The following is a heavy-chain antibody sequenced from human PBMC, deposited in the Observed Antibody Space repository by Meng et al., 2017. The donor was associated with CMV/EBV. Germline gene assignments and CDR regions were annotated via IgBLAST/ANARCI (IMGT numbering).Heavy chain of an antibody. CDR1: GFTFSSYS. J-gene: IGHJ4*02. Sequence: EVXLVESGGXLVKPGGSLRRSCAASGFTFSSYSMNWVRQAPGKGLEWVSSISSSSSYIYYADSVKGRFTISRDNAKNSLHLQMNSLRAEDTAVYYCASGEYCSGGSCYSDDYSGQGTLVTVAS. D-gene: IGHD2-15*01. CDR3: ASGEYCSGGSCYSDDY. V-gene: IGHV3-21*01. CDR2: ISSSSSYI.